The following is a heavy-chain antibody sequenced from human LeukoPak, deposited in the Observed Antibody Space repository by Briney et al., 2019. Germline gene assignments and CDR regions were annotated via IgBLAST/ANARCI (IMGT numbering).Heavy chain of an antibody. D-gene: IGHD3-16*01. CDR1: GGSISSGGYY. CDR2: IYYSGST. J-gene: IGHJ4*02. CDR3: ARVSTHPVWLAPTSFDY. Sequence: PSETLSLTCTVSGGSISSGGYYWSWIRQHPGKGLEWIGYIYYSGSTYYNPSLKGRVTISVDTSKNQFSLKLSSVTAADTAVYYCARVSTHPVWLAPTSFDYWGRGTLVTVSS. V-gene: IGHV4-31*03.